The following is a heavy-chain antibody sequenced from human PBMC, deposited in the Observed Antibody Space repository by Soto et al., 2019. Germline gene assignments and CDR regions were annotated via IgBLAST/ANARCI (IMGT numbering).Heavy chain of an antibody. V-gene: IGHV3-7*01. CDR3: VRGGSNYAS. Sequence: EVQLVESGGGLVQPGGSLRLSCTASGFTFSDSWMTWVRQAPGKGLEWVARIKPDESEKKYADSVKGRFSISRDNAKNEMYLQMESVRVEDTAVYYCVRGGSNYASWGQGTLVTVSS. J-gene: IGHJ5*02. CDR2: IKPDESEK. CDR1: GFTFSDSW. D-gene: IGHD4-4*01.